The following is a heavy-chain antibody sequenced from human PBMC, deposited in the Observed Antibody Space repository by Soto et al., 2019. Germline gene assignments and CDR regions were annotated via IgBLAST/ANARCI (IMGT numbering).Heavy chain of an antibody. J-gene: IGHJ6*02. Sequence: EVHLVESGGGLVQPGGALRLSCAGSGFTLSDHYMDWVRQAQGKGLEWVGRMRKKLNSDTTEYAASVKGRFTISRDDSKDSLYLQMNSLKIEDTAVYYCARTPQTGNDFHVWGQGTTVTVSS. CDR1: GFTLSDHY. CDR2: MRKKLNSDTT. CDR3: ARTPQTGNDFHV. D-gene: IGHD3-3*01. V-gene: IGHV3-72*01.